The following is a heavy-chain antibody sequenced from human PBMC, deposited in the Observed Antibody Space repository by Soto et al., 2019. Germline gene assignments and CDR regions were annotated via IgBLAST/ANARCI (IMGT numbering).Heavy chain of an antibody. J-gene: IGHJ4*02. CDR2: IIPIFGTA. CDR3: ASSSGNNYGVGTNYYFDY. D-gene: IGHD1-26*01. Sequence: QVQLVQSGAEVKKPGSSVKVSCKTSGGTFSTHSIVWVRQAPGEGLEWMGGIIPIFGTANYAQKFQDRVTITADKSTNTAFMELSSLKSEDTAMYYCASSSGNNYGVGTNYYFDYWGQGTLVTVSS. V-gene: IGHV1-69*06. CDR1: GGTFSTHS.